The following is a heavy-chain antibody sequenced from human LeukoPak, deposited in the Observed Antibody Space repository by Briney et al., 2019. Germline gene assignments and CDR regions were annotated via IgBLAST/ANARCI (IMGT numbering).Heavy chain of an antibody. D-gene: IGHD6-13*01. J-gene: IGHJ4*02. CDR1: GGSISSGGYS. V-gene: IGHV4-30-2*03. Sequence: KPSQTLSLTCAVSGGSISSGGYSWSWIRQPPGKGLEWIGYIYHSGSTYYNPSLKSRVTISVDTSKNQFSLKLSSVTAADTAVYYCARLEQQLDWGQGTLVTVSS. CDR3: ARLEQQLD. CDR2: IYHSGST.